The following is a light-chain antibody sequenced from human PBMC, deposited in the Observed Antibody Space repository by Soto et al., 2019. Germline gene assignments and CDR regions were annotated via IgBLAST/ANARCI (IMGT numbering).Light chain of an antibody. CDR1: QSIGSN. CDR3: QQYNNWPQT. CDR2: GAS. J-gene: IGKJ1*01. V-gene: IGKV3-15*01. Sequence: EIVLTQSPDTLSVSPGESATLSCRASQSIGSNLAWYQQKPGQSPRLLIYGASTRATGIPARFSGSGSGTEFTLTISSLQSEDFAVYYCQQYNNWPQTFGQGTKVDIK.